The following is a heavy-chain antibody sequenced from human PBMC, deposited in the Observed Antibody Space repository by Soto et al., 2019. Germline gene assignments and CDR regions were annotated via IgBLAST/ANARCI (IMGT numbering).Heavy chain of an antibody. CDR3: ARDNVYSEWLFPLDAFDI. CDR1: GYTFTSYG. Sequence: ASVKVSCKASGYTFTSYGISWVRQAPGQGLEWMGWISAYNGNTNYAQKLQGRVTMTTDTSTSTAYMELRGLRSDDTAVYYCARDNVYSEWLFPLDAFDIWCHANMVTVS. CDR2: ISAYNGNT. J-gene: IGHJ3*02. V-gene: IGHV1-18*01. D-gene: IGHD3-9*01.